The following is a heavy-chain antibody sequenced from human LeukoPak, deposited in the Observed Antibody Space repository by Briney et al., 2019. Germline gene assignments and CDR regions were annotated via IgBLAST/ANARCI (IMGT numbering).Heavy chain of an antibody. V-gene: IGHV4-59*01. CDR2: IYYSGST. J-gene: IGHJ4*02. Sequence: SETLSLTCTVSGGSISSYYWSWIRQPPGKGLEWIGYIYYSGSTNYNPSLKSRVTISVDTSKNQFSLKPSSVTAADTAVYYCARGNYYYDSGSYYDYWGQGTLVTVSS. CDR1: GGSISSYY. D-gene: IGHD3-10*01. CDR3: ARGNYYYDSGSYYDY.